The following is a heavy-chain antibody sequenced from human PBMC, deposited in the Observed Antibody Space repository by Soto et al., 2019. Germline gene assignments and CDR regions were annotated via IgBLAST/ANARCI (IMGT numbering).Heavy chain of an antibody. V-gene: IGHV1-8*01. CDR2: MSPYVGNA. J-gene: IGHJ2*01. CDR1: GYTFSNYD. CDR3: ARVAGRPWSFDL. D-gene: IGHD6-6*01. Sequence: ASVKVSCKASGYTFSNYDINWVRQATGQGLEWMGWMSPYVGNAYYEQKFQGRVTMTRDTSIGTAYMEMSSLRSEDTAVYYCARVAGRPWSFDLWGRGTLVTVSS.